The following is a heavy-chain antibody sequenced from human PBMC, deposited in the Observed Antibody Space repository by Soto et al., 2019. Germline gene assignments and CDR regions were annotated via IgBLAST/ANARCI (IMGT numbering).Heavy chain of an antibody. CDR3: RRVVRMVAACY. CDR1: GLTLSNYA. Sequence: QVQLVESGGGVVQPGRSLRLSCAASGLTLSNYAMHWVRQAPGKGLEWVAVISYDGSNRYYADSVKGRFTISRDNSKNELCLQPDILFSVNSAVSMWRRVVRMVAACYWGEGTLVIVSS. J-gene: IGHJ4*02. D-gene: IGHD2-21*01. CDR2: ISYDGSNR. V-gene: IGHV3-30-3*01.